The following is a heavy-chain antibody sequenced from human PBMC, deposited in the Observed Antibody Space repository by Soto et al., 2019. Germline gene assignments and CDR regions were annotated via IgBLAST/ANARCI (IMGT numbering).Heavy chain of an antibody. D-gene: IGHD4-17*01. CDR1: VCIFVNHW. J-gene: IGHJ6*02. V-gene: IGHV5-51*01. Sequence: LHISWKGAVCIFVNHWSVRVRQSPGKGLELMGIIYPGDSDTRYSPSFQGQVTISADRSINTAYLQWSSLKASDTAIYYCARYPTLTDYFYYGMDVWGQGTTVTVSS. CDR2: IYPGDSDT. CDR3: ARYPTLTDYFYYGMDV.